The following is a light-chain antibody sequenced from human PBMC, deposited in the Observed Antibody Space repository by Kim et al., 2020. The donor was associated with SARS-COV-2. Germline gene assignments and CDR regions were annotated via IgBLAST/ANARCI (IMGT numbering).Light chain of an antibody. V-gene: IGKV1-27*01. Sequence: DTQMTQSPSSLSASVGDRVTITCRASQDIRNDLAWYKHKPGKAPKLLVYAASALQSGVPSRFSGSGSGTDFTLSISSLQPEDVATYFCQEYKSARWTFGQGTKVDIK. CDR3: QEYKSARWT. CDR2: AAS. J-gene: IGKJ1*01. CDR1: QDIRND.